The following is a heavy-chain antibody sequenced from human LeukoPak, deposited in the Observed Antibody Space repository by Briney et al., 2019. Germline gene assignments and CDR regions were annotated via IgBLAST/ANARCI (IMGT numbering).Heavy chain of an antibody. J-gene: IGHJ4*02. CDR2: IYYSGST. CDR1: GGSISSSSYY. Sequence: PSETPSLTCTVSGGSISSSSYYWGWIRQPPGQGLEWIGSIYYSGSTYYNPSLKSRVTISVDTSKNQFSLRLSSVTAADTAVYYCARLGDIVATIGGGFDYWGQGTLVTVSS. V-gene: IGHV4-39*01. D-gene: IGHD5-12*01. CDR3: ARLGDIVATIGGGFDY.